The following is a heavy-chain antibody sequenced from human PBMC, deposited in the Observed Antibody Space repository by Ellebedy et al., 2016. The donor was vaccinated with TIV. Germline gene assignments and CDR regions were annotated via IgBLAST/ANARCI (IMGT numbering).Heavy chain of an antibody. J-gene: IGHJ4*02. D-gene: IGHD3-22*01. V-gene: IGHV1-2*02. CDR1: GYTFTGYY. CDR3: ARSVMKVVTAAPLGY. Sequence: AASVKVSCKASGYTFTGYYIHWVRQAPGQGLEWMGWLNVASTDTNYAQRFRDRVTMTRDTSISKAYMDLSRLTSDDTAVYYCARSVMKVVTAAPLGYWGQGTLVTVSS. CDR2: LNVASTDT.